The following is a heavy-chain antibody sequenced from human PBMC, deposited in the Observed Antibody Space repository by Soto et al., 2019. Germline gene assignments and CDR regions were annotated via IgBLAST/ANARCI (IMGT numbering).Heavy chain of an antibody. Sequence: PGGSLRLSCAAAGFTFSDHYMTWLRQAPGKGPEWISCISSSGSKIYYADSVKGRFTISRDNAQNSLYPQMNSLRAEDTAVYYCSGVPSRKDRSSWYPPKFGFDPWGPGTLVTVSS. J-gene: IGHJ5*02. CDR1: GFTFSDHY. D-gene: IGHD6-6*01. CDR3: SGVPSRKDRSSWYPPKFGFDP. V-gene: IGHV3-11*01. CDR2: ISSSGSKI.